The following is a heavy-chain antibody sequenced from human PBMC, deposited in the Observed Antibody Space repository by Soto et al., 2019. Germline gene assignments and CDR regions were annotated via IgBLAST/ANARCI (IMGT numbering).Heavy chain of an antibody. CDR1: GFTFSSYW. V-gene: IGHV3-7*01. CDR3: ASNILTGYSLYYYMDV. Sequence: EVQLVESGGGLVQPGGSLRLSCAASGFTFSSYWMSWVRQAPGKGLEWVANIKQDGSEKYYVDSVKGRFTISRDNAKNSLYLQMNSLRAEDTAVYYCASNILTGYSLYYYMDVWGKGTTVTVSS. D-gene: IGHD3-9*01. CDR2: IKQDGSEK. J-gene: IGHJ6*03.